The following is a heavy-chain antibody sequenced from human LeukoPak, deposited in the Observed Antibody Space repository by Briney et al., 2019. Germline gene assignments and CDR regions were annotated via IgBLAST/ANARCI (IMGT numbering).Heavy chain of an antibody. J-gene: IGHJ4*02. CDR3: ARDVGATSTTVGSY. CDR2: ISYDG. CDR1: GFTFSSYA. Sequence: RTGRSLRLSCAASGFTFSSYAMHWVRQAPGKGLEWVAVISYDGNYADSVKGRFTISRDNSKNTLYLQTNSLRAEDTAVYYCARDVGATSTTVGSYWGQGTLVTVSS. D-gene: IGHD4-23*01. V-gene: IGHV3-30*04.